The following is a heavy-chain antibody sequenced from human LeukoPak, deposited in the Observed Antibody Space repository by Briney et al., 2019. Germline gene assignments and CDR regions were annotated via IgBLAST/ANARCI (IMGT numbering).Heavy chain of an antibody. J-gene: IGHJ4*02. CDR3: ARISLTGYAPISGYFDY. V-gene: IGHV4-4*02. CDR2: MYYSGNT. D-gene: IGHD3-9*01. Sequence: PSETLSLTCAISGGSISSSYWWSWVRPPPGKGLEWIGEMYYSGNTNYNPSLKSRVTISVDKSKNQFSLKLSSVTAADTAVYYCARISLTGYAPISGYFDYWGQGTLVTVSS. CDR1: GGSISSSYW.